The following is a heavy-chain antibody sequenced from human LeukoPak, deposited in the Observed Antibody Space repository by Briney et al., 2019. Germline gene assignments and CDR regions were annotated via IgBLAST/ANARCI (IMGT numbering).Heavy chain of an antibody. Sequence: SETLSLTCAVYGGSFSGYYWSWIRQPPGKGLEWIGYIYHSGSTYYNPSLKSRVTISVDRSKNQFSLKLSSVTTADTAVYYCARDSGDGYKEAYWGQGALVTVSS. J-gene: IGHJ4*02. CDR2: IYHSGST. CDR3: ARDSGDGYKEAY. V-gene: IGHV4-34*01. CDR1: GGSFSGYY. D-gene: IGHD5-24*01.